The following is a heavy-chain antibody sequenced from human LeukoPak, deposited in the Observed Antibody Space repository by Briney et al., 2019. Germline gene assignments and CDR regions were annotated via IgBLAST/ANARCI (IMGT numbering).Heavy chain of an antibody. J-gene: IGHJ4*02. CDR2: FDPEDGET. Sequence: ASVKVSCKVSGYTLTELSMHWVRQAPGKGLEWMGGFDPEDGETIYAQKFQGRVTMTEDTSTDTAYMELSSLRSEDTAVYYCATTFRGGVVSPDRGQIDYWGQGTLVTVSS. CDR1: GYTLTELS. CDR3: ATTFRGGVVSPDRGQIDY. V-gene: IGHV1-24*01. D-gene: IGHD3-10*01.